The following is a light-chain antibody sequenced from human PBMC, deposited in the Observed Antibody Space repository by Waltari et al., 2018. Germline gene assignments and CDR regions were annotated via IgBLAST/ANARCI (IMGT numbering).Light chain of an antibody. Sequence: YQQDPGKVPKCIIFYVTKRPSGVSDRFFGSKSANTASLTISGLQAEDEANYYCTSYTTSSTWVFGGGTRLTVL. J-gene: IGLJ3*02. CDR3: TSYTTSSTWV. V-gene: IGLV2-14*04. CDR2: YVT.